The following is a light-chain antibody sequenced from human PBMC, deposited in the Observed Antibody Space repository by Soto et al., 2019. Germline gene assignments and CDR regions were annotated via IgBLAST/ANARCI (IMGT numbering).Light chain of an antibody. V-gene: IGKV1-39*01. Sequence: DIQMTQSPSSLFASVGDRVTITCRASQGISTFLHWYQQRPGKAPSLIIYGASNLQSGVRSRFSARGSGTEFSLTISTLQPEDVATYYCQHTRTTPRTFGQGTKVEIK. J-gene: IGKJ1*01. CDR1: QGISTF. CDR2: GAS. CDR3: QHTRTTPRT.